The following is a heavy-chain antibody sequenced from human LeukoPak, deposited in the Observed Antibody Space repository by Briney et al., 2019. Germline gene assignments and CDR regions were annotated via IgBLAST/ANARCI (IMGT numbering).Heavy chain of an antibody. Sequence: PGGSLRLSCAASGFTVSSNYMSWVRQAPGKGLEWISIIYSGGSTYYADSVKGRFTISRDNSKNTLYPQMNSLRAEDTAVYYCAKTHDSSGSRLDYWGQGTLVTVSS. D-gene: IGHD3-22*01. CDR1: GFTVSSNY. V-gene: IGHV3-53*01. J-gene: IGHJ4*02. CDR3: AKTHDSSGSRLDY. CDR2: IYSGGST.